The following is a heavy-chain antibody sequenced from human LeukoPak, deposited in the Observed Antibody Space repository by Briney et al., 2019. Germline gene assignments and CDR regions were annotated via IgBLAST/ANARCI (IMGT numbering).Heavy chain of an antibody. D-gene: IGHD6-19*01. CDR2: INPGGGST. CDR3: ARSETIPVAGGRCSGTYTTPWDAFDI. CDR1: GYTFTSFY. V-gene: IGHV1-46*01. J-gene: IGHJ3*02. Sequence: ASVKVSCKASGYTFTSFYIHWVRQAPGQGLEWMGIINPGGGSTIYAQKFQGRVTMTRDTSTSTVYMELSSLRSEDTAVYYCARSETIPVAGGRCSGTYTTPWDAFDIWGLGTMVTVSS.